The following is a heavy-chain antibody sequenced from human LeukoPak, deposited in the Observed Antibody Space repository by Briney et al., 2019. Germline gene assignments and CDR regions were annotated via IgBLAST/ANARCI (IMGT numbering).Heavy chain of an antibody. Sequence: ASVKVSCKASGYTFTSYGISWVRQAPGQGLEWMGWINPNTGGTRYAQNFQGRVTMTRDTSINTVYMELSSLRSDDTAVFYCARLSQLRYFDYWGLGTLVTVSS. V-gene: IGHV1-2*02. D-gene: IGHD4-23*01. CDR3: ARLSQLRYFDY. CDR1: GYTFTSYG. J-gene: IGHJ4*02. CDR2: INPNTGGT.